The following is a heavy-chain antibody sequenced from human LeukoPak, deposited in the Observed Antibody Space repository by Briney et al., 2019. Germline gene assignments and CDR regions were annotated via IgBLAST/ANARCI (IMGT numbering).Heavy chain of an antibody. Sequence: GGSVTLPCTASGFTFSSHAMRWVRQAPGRGLEWVSVIWGGGGSTFYADSVKGRFTISRDNSKNSMYLQINSLRAEDTAIYYCAKGKYCGVDCYSGFDYWGQGTLVTVSS. D-gene: IGHD2-21*02. V-gene: IGHV3-23*01. CDR3: AKGKYCGVDCYSGFDY. CDR2: IWGGGGST. J-gene: IGHJ4*02. CDR1: GFTFSSHA.